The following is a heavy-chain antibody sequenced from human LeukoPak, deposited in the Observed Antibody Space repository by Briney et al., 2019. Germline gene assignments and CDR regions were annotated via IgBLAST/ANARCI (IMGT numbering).Heavy chain of an antibody. Sequence: GGSLRLSCAASGFTFSSYGMSWVRQAPGKGLEWVSVISGNGGRTYSADSVKGRFTISRDNSKNTVYLQMNSLRAEDTALYYCAKDIKVGSRHPLDVWGQGTTVAVSS. CDR3: AKDIKVGSRHPLDV. CDR1: GFTFSSYG. CDR2: ISGNGGRT. V-gene: IGHV3-23*01. J-gene: IGHJ6*02. D-gene: IGHD1-14*01.